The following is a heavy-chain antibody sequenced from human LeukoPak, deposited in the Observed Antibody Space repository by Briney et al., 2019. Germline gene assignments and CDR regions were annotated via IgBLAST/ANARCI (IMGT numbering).Heavy chain of an antibody. D-gene: IGHD6-19*01. V-gene: IGHV1-2*02. CDR3: GRDRAFAGTAPDAFDI. CDR2: INPNSGGI. CDR1: GYTFTTHG. Sequence: ASVKVSCKASGYTFTTHGIAWVRQAPGQRLEWMGWINPNSGGIKYAQKFQGRVTMTRDTSISTAYMELSRLRSDDTAVYYCGRDRAFAGTAPDAFDIWGQGTMVTVSS. J-gene: IGHJ3*02.